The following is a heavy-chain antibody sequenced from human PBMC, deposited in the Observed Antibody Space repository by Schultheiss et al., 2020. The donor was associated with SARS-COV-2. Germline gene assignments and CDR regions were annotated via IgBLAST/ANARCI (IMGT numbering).Heavy chain of an antibody. J-gene: IGHJ4*02. CDR2: IYHSGST. D-gene: IGHD1-26*01. Sequence: SETLSLTCAVSGGSISSSNWWSWVRQPPGKGLEWIGEIYHSGSTNYNPSLKSRVTISVDTSKNQFSLKLSSVTAADTAVYYCARLLGAHYYFDYWGRGTLVTVSS. CDR1: GGSISSSNW. V-gene: IGHV4-4*02. CDR3: ARLLGAHYYFDY.